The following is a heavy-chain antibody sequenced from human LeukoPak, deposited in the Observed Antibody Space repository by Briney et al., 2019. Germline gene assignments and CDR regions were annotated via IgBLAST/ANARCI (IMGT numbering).Heavy chain of an antibody. V-gene: IGHV4-34*01. J-gene: IGHJ4*02. CDR3: AISYDSSGYPLDY. Sequence: SETLSLTCAVYGGSFSGYYWSWIRQPPGKGLEWIGEINHSGSTNYNPSLKSRVTISVDTSKNQFSLKLSSVTAADTAVYYCAISYDSSGYPLDYWGQGTLVTVSS. CDR1: GGSFSGYY. CDR2: INHSGST. D-gene: IGHD3-22*01.